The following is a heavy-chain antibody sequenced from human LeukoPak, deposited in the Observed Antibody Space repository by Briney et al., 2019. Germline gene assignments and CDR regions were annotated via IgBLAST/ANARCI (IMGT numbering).Heavy chain of an antibody. D-gene: IGHD5-12*01. CDR1: GFTFSSYE. CDR2: ISSSGSTI. CDR3: ARGYSGYSSRDGVCGY. V-gene: IGHV3-48*03. Sequence: GGSLRLSCAASGFTFSSYEMNWVRQAPGKGLEWVSYISSSGSTIYYADSVKGRFTISRDNAKTSLYLQMNSLRAEDTAVYYCARGYSGYSSRDGVCGYWGQGTLVTVSS. J-gene: IGHJ4*02.